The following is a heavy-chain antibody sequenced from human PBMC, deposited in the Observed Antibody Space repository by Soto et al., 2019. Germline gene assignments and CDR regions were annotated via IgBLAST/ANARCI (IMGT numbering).Heavy chain of an antibody. CDR3: ASSNIAATGFYYYGMDV. CDR2: IYHSGSA. J-gene: IGHJ6*02. CDR1: GGSISSSYW. Sequence: PSETLSLTCAVSGGSISSSYWWSWVRQPPGKGLEWIGEIYHSGSANYNPSLKSRVTISVDNSKNQFSLKLSSVTAADTAVYYCASSNIAATGFYYYGMDVWGRGTTVT. D-gene: IGHD6-13*01. V-gene: IGHV4-4*02.